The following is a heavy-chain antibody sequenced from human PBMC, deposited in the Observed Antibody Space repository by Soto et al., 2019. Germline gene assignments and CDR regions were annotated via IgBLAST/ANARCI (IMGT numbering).Heavy chain of an antibody. J-gene: IGHJ4*02. CDR3: ARDLGLFTIFGVPTPGYFDY. D-gene: IGHD3-3*01. CDR1: GGSISSSNW. Sequence: SETLSLTCTVSGGSISSSNWWSWVRQPPGKGLEWIGEIYHSGSTNYNPSLKSRVTISVDKSKNQFSLKLSSVTAADTAVYYCARDLGLFTIFGVPTPGYFDYWGQGTLVTVSS. V-gene: IGHV4-4*02. CDR2: IYHSGST.